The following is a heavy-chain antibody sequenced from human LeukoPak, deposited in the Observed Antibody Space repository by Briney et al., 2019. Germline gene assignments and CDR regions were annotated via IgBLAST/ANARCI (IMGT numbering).Heavy chain of an antibody. D-gene: IGHD6-19*01. CDR3: GTDTSGWYLVL. CDR2: IYSDGSS. V-gene: IGHV3-66*01. J-gene: IGHJ4*02. Sequence: PGGSLRLSCAASGFSVSNNYLTWVRQAPGRGLEWVSGIYSDGSSDYADSVKGRFTISRDSSKNTLYLQMNSLRAEDTAVYYCGTDTSGWYLVLGGQGTLVTVSS. CDR1: GFSVSNNY.